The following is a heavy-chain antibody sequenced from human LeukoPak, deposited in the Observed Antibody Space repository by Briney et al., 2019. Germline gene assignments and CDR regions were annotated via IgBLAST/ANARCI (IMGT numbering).Heavy chain of an antibody. CDR2: IYYSGST. CDR3: ARDLDFWSGYIWDY. D-gene: IGHD3-3*01. CDR1: AGSISSYY. J-gene: IGHJ4*02. V-gene: IGHV4-59*12. Sequence: SETLSLTCTVSAGSISSYYWSWIRQPPGKGLEWIGYIYYSGSTNYNPSLKSRVTISVDTSKNQFSLKLSSVTAADTAVYYCARDLDFWSGYIWDYWGQGTLVTVSS.